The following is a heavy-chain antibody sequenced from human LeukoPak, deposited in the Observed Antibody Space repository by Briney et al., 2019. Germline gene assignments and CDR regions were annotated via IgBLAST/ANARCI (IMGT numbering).Heavy chain of an antibody. CDR3: ARGAIRRGPDIAAAGTGKYYFDY. CDR1: GGSISSYY. D-gene: IGHD6-13*01. V-gene: IGHV4-59*01. J-gene: IGHJ4*02. Sequence: PSETLSLTCTVSGGSISSYYWSWIRQPPGKGLEWIGYIYYSGSTNYNPSLKSRVTISVDTSKNQFSLKLSSVTAADTAVYYCARGAIRRGPDIAAAGTGKYYFDYWGQGTLVTVSS. CDR2: IYYSGST.